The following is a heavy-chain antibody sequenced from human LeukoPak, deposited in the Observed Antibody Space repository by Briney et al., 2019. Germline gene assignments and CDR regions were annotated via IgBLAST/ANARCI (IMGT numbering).Heavy chain of an antibody. D-gene: IGHD2-15*01. V-gene: IGHV3-30-3*01. J-gene: IGHJ4*02. CDR2: ISDDGSNT. Sequence: GGSLRLSCAASGFTFSTYAVHWVRQAPGKGLEWVAVISDDGSNTYYADSVKDRFIISRDNAKNTVYLQMNSLRPEDTSVYYCAKDSSDCSGGSCYSFDYWGQGTLVTVSS. CDR3: AKDSSDCSGGSCYSFDY. CDR1: GFTFSTYA.